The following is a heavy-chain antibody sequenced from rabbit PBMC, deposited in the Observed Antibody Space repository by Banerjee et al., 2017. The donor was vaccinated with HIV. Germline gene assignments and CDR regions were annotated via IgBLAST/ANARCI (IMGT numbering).Heavy chain of an antibody. J-gene: IGHJ4*01. Sequence: QEQLVESGGGLVQPGGSLTLTCKASGFDFSSRAMCWVRQAPGKGLEWIACIYTGSDNAGYASWAKGRFTISKTSSTTVTLQMTSLTAADTATYFCARGLVAGVLDLWGQGTLVTVS. CDR2: IYTGSDNA. CDR1: GFDFSSRA. D-gene: IGHD3-3*01. V-gene: IGHV1S45*01. CDR3: ARGLVAGVLDL.